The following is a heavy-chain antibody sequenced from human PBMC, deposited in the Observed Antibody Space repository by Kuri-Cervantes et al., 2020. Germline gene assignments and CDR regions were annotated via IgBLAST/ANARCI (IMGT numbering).Heavy chain of an antibody. J-gene: IGHJ4*02. V-gene: IGHV4-4*07. Sequence: SETLSLTCTVSGGSISSYYWSWIRQPAGKGLEWIGRIYTSGSTNYNPSLKSRVTISVDKSKNQFSLKLSSVTAADTAVYYCATDCSGGSCYTEYWGQGTLVTVSS. CDR3: ATDCSGGSCYTEY. CDR1: GGSISSYY. CDR2: IYTSGST. D-gene: IGHD2-15*01.